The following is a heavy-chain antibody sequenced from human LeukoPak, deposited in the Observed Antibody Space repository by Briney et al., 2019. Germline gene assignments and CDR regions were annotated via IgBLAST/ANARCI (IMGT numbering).Heavy chain of an antibody. Sequence: GGSLRLSCAASGFTVSSNYMSWVRQVPKKGLEWVAVIHSGGSTYYADSVKGRFTISRDNSKNTLERCMSSMSPGETAFYSSVRFYYYHCMGAWGKGTPVTVSS. CDR2: IHSGGST. CDR1: GFTVSSNY. V-gene: IGHV3-53*05. J-gene: IGHJ6*03. CDR3: VRFYYYHCMGA.